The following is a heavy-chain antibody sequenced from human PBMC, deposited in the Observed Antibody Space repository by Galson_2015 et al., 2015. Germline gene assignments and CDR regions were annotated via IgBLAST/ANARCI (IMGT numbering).Heavy chain of an antibody. CDR1: GYTFTSYD. CDR3: ARRNCSGGSCYRGPLDY. CDR2: VIPSLPTT. Sequence: SVKVSCKASGYTFTSYDINWVRQAPGQSLEWMGGVIPSLPTTNYAQKFQGRVTITADESTSTAYMELSSLGSEDTAMYYCARRNCSGGSCYRGPLDYWGQGTLVTVSS. J-gene: IGHJ4*02. V-gene: IGHV1-69*13. D-gene: IGHD2-15*01.